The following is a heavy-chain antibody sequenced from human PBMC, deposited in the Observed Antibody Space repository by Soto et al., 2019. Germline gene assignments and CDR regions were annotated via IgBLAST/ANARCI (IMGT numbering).Heavy chain of an antibody. Sequence: SVKVSCKASGGTFSSYAISWVRQAPGQGLEWMGGIIPIFGTANYAQKFQGRVTITADESTSTAYMELSSLRSEDTAVYYCARGPVSIVGATTDYYGMDVWGQGTTVTVSS. CDR3: ARGPVSIVGATTDYYGMDV. CDR2: IIPIFGTA. D-gene: IGHD1-26*01. J-gene: IGHJ6*02. CDR1: GGTFSSYA. V-gene: IGHV1-69*13.